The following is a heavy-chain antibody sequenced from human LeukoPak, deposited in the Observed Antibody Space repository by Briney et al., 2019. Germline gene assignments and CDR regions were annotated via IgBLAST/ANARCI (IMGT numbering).Heavy chain of an antibody. CDR1: GGTFSSYA. Sequence: GASVKVSCKASGGTFSSYAISWVRQAPGQGLEWMGWINPDNGGTNYAQKFQGRVTVTWDTSITTAYMELSSLKSDDTAVYYCTREGSLGFDYWGQGTLVTVSS. CDR3: TREGSLGFDY. V-gene: IGHV1-2*02. J-gene: IGHJ4*02. CDR2: INPDNGGT. D-gene: IGHD3-10*01.